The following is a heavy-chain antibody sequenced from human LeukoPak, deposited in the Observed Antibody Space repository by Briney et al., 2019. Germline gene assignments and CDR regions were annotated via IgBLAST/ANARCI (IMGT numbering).Heavy chain of an antibody. CDR1: GFSFSDYG. V-gene: IGHV3-30*18. CDR3: AKEGDDYVLDH. J-gene: IGHJ4*02. CDR2: ISYDGSNA. D-gene: IGHD4-17*01. Sequence: PGGSLRLSCAASGFSFSDYGMHWVRQVPGKGLEWVAIISYDGSNAYYADSMKGRFTNSRDNSKNTVSLQIINMRREDTALYYCAKEGDDYVLDHWGQGTLVTVSA.